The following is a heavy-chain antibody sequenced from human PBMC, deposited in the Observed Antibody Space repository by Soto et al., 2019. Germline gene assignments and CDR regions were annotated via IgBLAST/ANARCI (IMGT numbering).Heavy chain of an antibody. CDR2: IYYSGST. J-gene: IGHJ5*02. V-gene: IGHV4-59*08. CDR3: AKFSSSGWFDP. D-gene: IGHD6-13*01. Sequence: PSETLSLTCTVSGGSISSYYWSWIRQPPGKGLEWIGYIYYSGSTNYNPSLKSRVTISVDTSKNQFSLKLSSVTAADTAVYYCAKFSSSGWFDPWGQGTLVTVSS. CDR1: GGSISSYY.